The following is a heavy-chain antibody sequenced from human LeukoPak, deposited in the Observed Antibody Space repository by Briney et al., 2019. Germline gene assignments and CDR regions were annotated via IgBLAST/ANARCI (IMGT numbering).Heavy chain of an antibody. CDR1: GGSISSSNW. CDR2: IYHSGST. Sequence: PSETLSLTCAVSGGSISSSNWWSWVRQPPGKGLEWIGEIYHSGSTNYNPSLKSRVTISVDKSKNQFSLKLSSVTAADTAVYYCVSRPSMVRGLYGMDVWGQGTTVTVSS. V-gene: IGHV4-4*02. D-gene: IGHD3-10*01. CDR3: VSRPSMVRGLYGMDV. J-gene: IGHJ6*02.